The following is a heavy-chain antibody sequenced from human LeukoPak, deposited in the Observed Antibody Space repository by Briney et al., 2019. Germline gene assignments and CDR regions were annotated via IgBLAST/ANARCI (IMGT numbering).Heavy chain of an antibody. J-gene: IGHJ4*02. D-gene: IGHD3-22*01. CDR2: ISGSGGST. V-gene: IGHV3-23*01. CDR1: GFTFSSYA. Sequence: PGGSLRLSCAASGFTFSSYAMSWVRQAPGKGLEWVSAISGSGGSTYYADSVKGRFTISRDNSKNTLYLQMNSLRAEDTAVYYCARIGSGYYDSSGYYHYFDYWGQGTLVTVSS. CDR3: ARIGSGYYDSSGYYHYFDY.